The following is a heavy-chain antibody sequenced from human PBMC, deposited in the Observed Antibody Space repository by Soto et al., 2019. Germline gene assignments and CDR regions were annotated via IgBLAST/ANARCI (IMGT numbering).Heavy chain of an antibody. CDR2: ISAYNGNT. Sequence: ASVKVSCKASGYTFTSYGISWVRQAPGQGLEWMGWISAYNGNTNYAQKLQGRVTMTTDTSTSTAYMELRGLRSDDTAVYYCARDKEDYGDPFGYYGMDVWGQGTTVTVSS. CDR1: GYTFTSYG. V-gene: IGHV1-18*01. CDR3: ARDKEDYGDPFGYYGMDV. J-gene: IGHJ6*02. D-gene: IGHD4-17*01.